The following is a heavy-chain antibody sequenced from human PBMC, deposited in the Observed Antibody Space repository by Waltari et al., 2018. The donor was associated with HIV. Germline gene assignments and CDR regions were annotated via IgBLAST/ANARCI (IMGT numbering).Heavy chain of an antibody. CDR2: SNSDGSSG. V-gene: IGHV3-74*01. CDR3: ARSWSGSFDY. CDR1: GFTSGYTFGSFW. Sequence: DVQLVESGGGLVQPGGSLRLSCVASGFTSGYTFGSFWMHWLRQVPEKGLLWGARSNSDGSSGYYSDSVRGRFTISRDNSKNTLYLQMDDLRVDDTAVYYCARSWSGSFDYWGQGALVSVSS. D-gene: IGHD3-3*01. J-gene: IGHJ4*01.